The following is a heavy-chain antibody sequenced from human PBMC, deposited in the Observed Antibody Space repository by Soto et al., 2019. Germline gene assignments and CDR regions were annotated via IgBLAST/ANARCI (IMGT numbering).Heavy chain of an antibody. CDR2: ISDYNGKT. Sequence: QVQLVQSEAELKKPGASVKVSCKASGYTFSNHGICWVRQAPGQGLEWLGWISDYNGKTNYAQKFQGRITVTTDTSTSTAYMEVRSLTSDDTAVYYCARDGHWNDLDYWGQGTLVTVSS. CDR3: ARDGHWNDLDY. CDR1: GYTFSNHG. J-gene: IGHJ4*02. D-gene: IGHD1-1*01. V-gene: IGHV1-18*01.